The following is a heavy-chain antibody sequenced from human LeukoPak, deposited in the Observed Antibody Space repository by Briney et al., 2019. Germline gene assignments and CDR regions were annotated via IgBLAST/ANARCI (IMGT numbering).Heavy chain of an antibody. D-gene: IGHD3-10*01. J-gene: IGHJ4*02. V-gene: IGHV4-31*03. CDR1: GGSVSSGTYY. CDR2: IFYSGRT. CDR3: ARGAGITSFPHFDH. Sequence: SQTLSLTCTVSGGSVSSGTYYWSWIRQLPGKGLEWIGYIFYSGRTYYNPSLKSRVTISVDTSLTQFSLALTSVTAADTAVYYCARGAGITSFPHFDHWGPGTLVTVSS.